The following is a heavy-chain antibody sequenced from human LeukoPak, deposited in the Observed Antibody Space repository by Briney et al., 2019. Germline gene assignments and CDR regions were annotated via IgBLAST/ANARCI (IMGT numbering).Heavy chain of an antibody. V-gene: IGHV1-2*02. CDR1: GYTFTGYY. CDR2: NNPNSGGT. CDR3: ASLKNYYDSSGYLVTDAFDI. Sequence: ASVKVSCKASGYTFTGYYMHWVRQAPGQGLEWMGWNNPNSGGTNYAQKFQGRVTMTRDTSISTAYMELSRLRSDDTAVYYCASLKNYYDSSGYLVTDAFDIWGQGTMVTVSS. J-gene: IGHJ3*02. D-gene: IGHD3-22*01.